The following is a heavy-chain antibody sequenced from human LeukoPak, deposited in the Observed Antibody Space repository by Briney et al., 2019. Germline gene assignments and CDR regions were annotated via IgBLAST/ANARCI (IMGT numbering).Heavy chain of an antibody. CDR2: IFGSGGST. J-gene: IGHJ4*02. CDR1: GFTFSSYA. Sequence: GGSLTLSCAASGFTFSSYAMYWVRQAPGKGLEWVSGIFGSGGSTYYADSVKGRFTISRDNSKNTLFLQMNSLRAEDTAVYYCVKVRSPGRAAALDYWGQGTLVTVSS. D-gene: IGHD6-13*01. CDR3: VKVRSPGRAAALDY. V-gene: IGHV3-23*01.